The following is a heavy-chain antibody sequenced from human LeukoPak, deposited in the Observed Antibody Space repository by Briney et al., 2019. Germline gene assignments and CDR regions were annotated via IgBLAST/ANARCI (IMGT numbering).Heavy chain of an antibody. CDR3: AKDQDIVVVPPWGFDY. J-gene: IGHJ4*02. D-gene: IGHD2-2*01. V-gene: IGHV3-23*01. CDR2: ISGSGHST. Sequence: TGGSLRLSCAASGFTFNNYAMSWVRQAPGKGLEWVSAISGSGHSTYYADSVKGRFTISRDNSKNTLYLQMSSLRAEDTAVYYCAKDQDIVVVPPWGFDYWGQGTLVTVSS. CDR1: GFTFNNYA.